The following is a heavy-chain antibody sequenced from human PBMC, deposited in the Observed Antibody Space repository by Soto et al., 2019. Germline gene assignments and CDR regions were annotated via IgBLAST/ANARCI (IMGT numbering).Heavy chain of an antibody. CDR3: ARQIFADDY. V-gene: IGHV1-69*01. CDR2: INPMFNST. CDR1: GGTFDHAA. J-gene: IGHJ4*02. Sequence: QVQLVQSGAEVKKPGSSVKVSCEAPGGTFDHAAITWVRQAPGQGLEWVGGINPMFNSTHYAQKFQGRVTITADAVTSTAFVERRRLKSDDTAVYYCARQIFADDYWGQGTLVVVSS. D-gene: IGHD3-9*01.